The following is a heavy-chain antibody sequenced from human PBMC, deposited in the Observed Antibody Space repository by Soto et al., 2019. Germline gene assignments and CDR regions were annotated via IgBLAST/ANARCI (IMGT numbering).Heavy chain of an antibody. V-gene: IGHV3-73*01. CDR3: ISGDSSGWDPPRY. CDR1: GFTFSGSA. J-gene: IGHJ4*02. Sequence: GESLKISCAASGFTFSGSAMHWVRQASGEGLEWVGRIRSKANSYATAYAASVKGRFTISRDDSKNTAYLQMNSLKTEDTAVYYCISGDSSGWDPPRYWGQGXLVTVSS. CDR2: IRSKANSYAT. D-gene: IGHD6-19*01.